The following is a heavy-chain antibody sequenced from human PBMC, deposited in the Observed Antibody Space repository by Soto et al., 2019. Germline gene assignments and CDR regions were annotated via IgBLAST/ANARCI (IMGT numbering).Heavy chain of an antibody. V-gene: IGHV3-49*04. J-gene: IGHJ4*02. CDR2: IRSKAYGGTT. CDR3: TTNPRGATAGTNY. Sequence: GGSLRLSCTASGFTFGDYAMSWVRQAPGKGLEWVGFIRSKAYGGTTEYAASVKGRFTISRDDSKSIAYLQMNSLKTEDTAVYYCTTNPRGATAGTNYWGQGTLVTVSS. D-gene: IGHD6-13*01. CDR1: GFTFGDYA.